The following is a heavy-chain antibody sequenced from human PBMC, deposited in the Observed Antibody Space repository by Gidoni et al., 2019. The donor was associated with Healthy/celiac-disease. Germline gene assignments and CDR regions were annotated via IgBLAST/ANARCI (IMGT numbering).Heavy chain of an antibody. J-gene: IGHJ4*02. CDR3: ARGGSEWELLLLYTDY. V-gene: IGHV5-51*01. Sequence: EVQLVQYGAQVKKPGASLKISCKGSGYRFPRSWIGWVRQMPGKGLEWMGISYPGDYDTRYCPSFQGQVTISADKSISTAYLQWSSLKAADTAMYYCARGGSEWELLLLYTDYWGQGTLVTVSS. D-gene: IGHD1-26*01. CDR2: SYPGDYDT. CDR1: GYRFPRSW.